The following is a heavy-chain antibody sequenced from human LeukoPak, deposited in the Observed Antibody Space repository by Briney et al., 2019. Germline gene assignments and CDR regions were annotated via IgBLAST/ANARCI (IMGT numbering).Heavy chain of an antibody. CDR2: IIPIFGTA. Sequence: SVKVSCKASGGTFSSYAISWVRQAPGQGLEWMGGIIPIFGTANYAQKFQGRVTITADESTSTAYMELRSLRSDDTAVYYCARVGPGGFGELLPFYFDYWGQGTLVTVSS. CDR3: ARVGPGGFGELLPFYFDY. CDR1: GGTFSSYA. V-gene: IGHV1-69*13. D-gene: IGHD3-10*01. J-gene: IGHJ4*02.